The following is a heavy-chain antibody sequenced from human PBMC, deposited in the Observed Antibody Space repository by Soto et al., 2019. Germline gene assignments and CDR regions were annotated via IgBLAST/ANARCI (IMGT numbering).Heavy chain of an antibody. Sequence: PTLAYHTPTLTFNSAFTGLSLSTTGEGVGWFRQPPGKAPEWLALIYWDDDLRYSPSLRNRLTITKDTSESQVVLTLTNIDPLDTATYYWVHRTVSNGAWFDHWGQGKLGTVSS. CDR3: VHRTVSNGAWFDH. CDR1: GLSLSTTGEG. V-gene: IGHV2-5*02. J-gene: IGHJ5*02. D-gene: IGHD4-4*01. CDR2: IYWDDDL.